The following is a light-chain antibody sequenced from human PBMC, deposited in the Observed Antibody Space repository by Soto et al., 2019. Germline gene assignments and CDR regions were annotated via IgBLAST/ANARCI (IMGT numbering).Light chain of an antibody. J-gene: IGKJ1*01. Sequence: EIFLTQSPDTLSLSPGERATLTCRASQSLTNYIAWYQQRPGQAPRLLIYDASNRATGVPARFSGSRSGTDFTLTISDLEPADFGLYYCQQRLNWPPGFGQGTKVEIK. V-gene: IGKV3-11*01. CDR3: QQRLNWPPG. CDR2: DAS. CDR1: QSLTNY.